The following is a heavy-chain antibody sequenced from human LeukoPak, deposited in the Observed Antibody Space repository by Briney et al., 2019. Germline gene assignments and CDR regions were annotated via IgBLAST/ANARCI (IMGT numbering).Heavy chain of an antibody. Sequence: SQTLSLTCTVSGGSISSGNYYWSWIRQPPGKGLEWIGYIYYRGNTYYNPSLKSRVTLSVDTSKNQFSLKLTSVTAADTAVYYCARARFGELFYYSYGMDVWGKGPMVTVSS. CDR1: GGSISSGNYY. V-gene: IGHV4-30-4*01. CDR3: ARARFGELFYYSYGMDV. D-gene: IGHD3-10*01. J-gene: IGHJ6*04. CDR2: IYYRGNT.